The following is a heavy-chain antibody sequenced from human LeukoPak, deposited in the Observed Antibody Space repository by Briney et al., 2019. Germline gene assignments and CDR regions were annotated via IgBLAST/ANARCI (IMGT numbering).Heavy chain of an antibody. V-gene: IGHV3-23*01. D-gene: IGHD2-2*01. Sequence: GGSLRLSCAASGFTFSSYAMSWVRQAPGEGLEWVSAISGSGGSTYYADSVKGRFTISRDNSKNTLYLQMNSLRAEDTAVYYCAKDLDVPWSDPIVVVPAAYSYWGQGTLVTASS. J-gene: IGHJ4*02. CDR3: AKDLDVPWSDPIVVVPAAYSY. CDR1: GFTFSSYA. CDR2: ISGSGGST.